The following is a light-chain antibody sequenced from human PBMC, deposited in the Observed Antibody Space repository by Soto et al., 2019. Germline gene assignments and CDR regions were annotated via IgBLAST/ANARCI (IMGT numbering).Light chain of an antibody. Sequence: DIVMTQSPDSLAVSLGESATLSCSASQSISGNLAWYQQKPGQAPRLLIYGASTRASGIPPRFSGSGSGTDFTLTIRSLQSEDFAVYYCQQINYWPRINCGQGKRREIK. CDR1: QSISGN. CDR2: GAS. V-gene: IGKV3-15*01. J-gene: IGKJ5*01. CDR3: QQINYWPRIN.